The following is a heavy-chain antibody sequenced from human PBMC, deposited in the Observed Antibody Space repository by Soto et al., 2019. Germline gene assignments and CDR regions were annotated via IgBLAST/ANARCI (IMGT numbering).Heavy chain of an antibody. D-gene: IGHD2-8*01. V-gene: IGHV4-30-4*01. CDR3: ARGYCTNGVCYTGLNYFDY. CDR1: GGSIGSGDYY. Sequence: SETLSLTCTVSGGSIGSGDYYWSWIRQPPGKGLEWIGYIYYSGSTYYNPSLKSRVTISVDTSKNQFSLKLSSVTAADTAVYYCARGYCTNGVCYTGLNYFDYWGQGTLVTVSS. J-gene: IGHJ4*02. CDR2: IYYSGST.